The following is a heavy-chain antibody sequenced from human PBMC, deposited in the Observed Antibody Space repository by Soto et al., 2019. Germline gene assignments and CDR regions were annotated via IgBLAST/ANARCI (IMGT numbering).Heavy chain of an antibody. J-gene: IGHJ4*02. Sequence: ASVKVSCKASGYTFSTYGISWARQAPGQGFEWMVWISHYNGNTNYAQKSQGRVSMTAATSTGAAYMELRSLRSADMAVYYCAGGNYFYVSSGYYTLGYWGQGTQVTVSS. V-gene: IGHV1-18*03. CDR2: ISHYNGNT. D-gene: IGHD3-22*01. CDR3: AGGNYFYVSSGYYTLGY. CDR1: GYTFSTYG.